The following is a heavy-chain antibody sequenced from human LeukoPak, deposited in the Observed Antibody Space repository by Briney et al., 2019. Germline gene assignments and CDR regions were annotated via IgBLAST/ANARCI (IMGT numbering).Heavy chain of an antibody. CDR2: IQNDGSNK. D-gene: IGHD2-21*02. Sequence: GGSLRLSCAASGFTFSLYGIHWVRQAPGKGLEWVAFIQNDGSNKYYADSVKGRFTISRDNSKNTLYLQMNSLSPDDTAMYYCAKDRIVLVTATFDYWGQGTLVTVSS. CDR1: GFTFSLYG. CDR3: AKDRIVLVTATFDY. J-gene: IGHJ4*02. V-gene: IGHV3-30*02.